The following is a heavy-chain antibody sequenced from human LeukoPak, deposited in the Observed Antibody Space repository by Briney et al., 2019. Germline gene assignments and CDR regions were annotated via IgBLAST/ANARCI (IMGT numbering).Heavy chain of an antibody. CDR1: GYTFTSYD. CDR2: IIPIFGTA. CDR3: AREGNGYNSDYFDY. Sequence: SVKVSCKASGYTFTSYDINWVRQVAGQGLEWMGGIIPIFGTANYAQKFQGRVTITADESTSTAYMELSSLRSEDTAVYYCAREGNGYNSDYFDYWGQGTLVTVSS. J-gene: IGHJ4*02. D-gene: IGHD5-24*01. V-gene: IGHV1-69*13.